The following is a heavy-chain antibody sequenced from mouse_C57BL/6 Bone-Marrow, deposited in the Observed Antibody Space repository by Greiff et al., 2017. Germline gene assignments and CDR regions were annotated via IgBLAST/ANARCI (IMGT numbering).Heavy chain of an antibody. Sequence: QVQLQQSGAELARPGASVKMSCKASGYTFTSYTMHWVKQRPGQGLEWIGYINPRSGYTKYNQKFKEKATLTADKSSSTAYMQLSSLTSEDSTVYYCASVDYDPFYARDYWGQGTSVTVSS. CDR1: GYTFTSYT. J-gene: IGHJ4*01. V-gene: IGHV1-4*01. CDR2: INPRSGYT. CDR3: ASVDYDPFYARDY. D-gene: IGHD2-4*01.